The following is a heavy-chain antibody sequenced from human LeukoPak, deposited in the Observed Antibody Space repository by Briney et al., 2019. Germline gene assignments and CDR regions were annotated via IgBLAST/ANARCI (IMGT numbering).Heavy chain of an antibody. CDR3: ARPTSDDSTSFGY. D-gene: IGHD3-16*01. CDR2: ITVRNGKA. CDR1: GYIFRNYG. J-gene: IGHJ4*02. V-gene: IGHV1-18*01. Sequence: ASVKVSCKASGYIFRNYGVTWVRQAPGQGLEWLGAITVRNGKADYEPRLQGRVRMTTDTSTSIAYMELRSLRSDDTAVYYCARPTSDDSTSFGYWGQGTLVTVSS.